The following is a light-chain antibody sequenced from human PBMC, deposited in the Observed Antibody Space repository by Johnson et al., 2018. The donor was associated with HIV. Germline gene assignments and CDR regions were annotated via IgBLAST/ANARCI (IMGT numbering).Light chain of an antibody. CDR2: DNN. Sequence: QSVLTQPPSVSAAPGQKVTISCSGSTSNIGKSYVSWYQQLPGTAPKLLIYDNNRRPSGTPDRFSGSKSGTSATLAITGLQTGDEADYYCGTWDSSLSAGVFGTGTKGTVL. CDR3: GTWDSSLSAGV. J-gene: IGLJ1*01. CDR1: TSNIGKSY. V-gene: IGLV1-51*01.